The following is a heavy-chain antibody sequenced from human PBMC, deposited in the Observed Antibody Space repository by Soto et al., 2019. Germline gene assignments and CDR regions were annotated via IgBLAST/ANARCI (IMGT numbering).Heavy chain of an antibody. CDR2: ISAYNGNT. D-gene: IGHD1-26*01. V-gene: IGHV1-18*01. J-gene: IGHJ3*02. Sequence: ASVKISCKASGYTFTSFGISWGRQAPGQGLEWMGWISAYNGNTNYAQKLQGRVTMTTDTSTSTAYMELRSLRSDDTAVYDCAGEYGSNHRPPAGVAFDIWGQGTMVTVSS. CDR3: AGEYGSNHRPPAGVAFDI. CDR1: GYTFTSFG.